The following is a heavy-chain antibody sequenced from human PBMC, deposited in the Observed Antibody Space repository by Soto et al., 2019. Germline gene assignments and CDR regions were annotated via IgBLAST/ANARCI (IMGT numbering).Heavy chain of an antibody. CDR1: GYTFTSYY. CDR2: INPSGGST. D-gene: IGHD3-9*01. J-gene: IGHJ4*02. CDR3: ARALTMTGYPYHFDY. Sequence: QVQLVQSGAEVKKPGASVKISCKASGYTFTSYYMHWVRQAPGQGLEWMGIINPSGGSTSYAQKFQGRGNMTRDTSTSTVYMKLGSLRSEDTAVYYCARALTMTGYPYHFDYWGQGTLVTVSS. V-gene: IGHV1-46*01.